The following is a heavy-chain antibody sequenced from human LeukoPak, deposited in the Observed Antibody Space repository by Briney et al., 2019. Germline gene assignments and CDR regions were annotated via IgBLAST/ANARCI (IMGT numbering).Heavy chain of an antibody. D-gene: IGHD4/OR15-4a*01. CDR3: ANEVRPNDY. CDR1: GFSFSSYA. V-gene: IGHV3-23*01. Sequence: PGGSLRLSCAASGFSFSSYALSWVRQAPGRGLEWVSAISDSGGRTYYADFVKGRFTISRDNSKNTLYLQMNSLRGEDTALYFCANEVRPNDYWGQGTLVTVSS. CDR2: ISDSGGRT. J-gene: IGHJ4*02.